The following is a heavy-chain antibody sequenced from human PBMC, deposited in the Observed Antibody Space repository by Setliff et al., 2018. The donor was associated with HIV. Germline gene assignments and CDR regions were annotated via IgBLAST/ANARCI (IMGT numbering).Heavy chain of an antibody. CDR3: AREQKGYSYGYVDS. CDR2: MHTSGDT. CDR1: GDSISGYY. J-gene: IGHJ4*02. Sequence: ASETMSLTCTSSGDSISGYYWSWIRQPAGKGLEWIGRMHTSGDTNYNPSLKSRVTMSVDTSKNQFSLRLSSVTAADTAVYYWAREQKGYSYGYVDSWGQGTLVTVAS. V-gene: IGHV4-4*07. D-gene: IGHD5-18*01.